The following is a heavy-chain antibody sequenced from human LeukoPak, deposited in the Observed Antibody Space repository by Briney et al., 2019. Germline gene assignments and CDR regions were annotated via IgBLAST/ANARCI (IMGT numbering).Heavy chain of an antibody. CDR3: ARQGHYYYYYYGMDV. CDR2: IYPGDSDT. CDR1: GYSSTSYW. Sequence: GDPLKISCKCSGYSSTSYWIGWVRQMPGKGLEWMGIIYPGDSDTRYSPSFQGQVTISADKSISTAYLQWSSLKASDTAMYYCARQGHYYYYYYGMDVWGQGTTVTVSS. V-gene: IGHV5-51*01. D-gene: IGHD3-3*02. J-gene: IGHJ6*02.